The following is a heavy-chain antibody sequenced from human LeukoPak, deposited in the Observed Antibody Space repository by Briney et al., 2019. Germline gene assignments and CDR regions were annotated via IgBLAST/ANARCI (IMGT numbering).Heavy chain of an antibody. CDR2: ISAYNGNT. CDR3: ARSSGWSIRDYFDY. Sequence: ASVKVSCKASGYTFTSYGISWVRQAPGQGLEWMGWISAYNGNTNYAQKLQGRVTMTTDTSTSTAYVELRSLRSDDTAVYYCARSSGWSIRDYFDYWGQGTLATVSS. J-gene: IGHJ4*02. D-gene: IGHD6-19*01. V-gene: IGHV1-18*04. CDR1: GYTFTSYG.